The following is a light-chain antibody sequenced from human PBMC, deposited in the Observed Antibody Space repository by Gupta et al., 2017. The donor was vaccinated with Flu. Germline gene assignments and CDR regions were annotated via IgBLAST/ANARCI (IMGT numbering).Light chain of an antibody. CDR2: GAS. Sequence: ETVMTQSPVTLSASPAERVTLSCRASQNVGRNLAWYQQKPGRAPRLLIFGASTRAADVPARFSGSGSGTDFTLTIDGLQSEDFVFYFCQQDNKWPFSFGGGTTVDIK. J-gene: IGKJ4*02. CDR3: QQDNKWPFS. CDR1: QNVGRN. V-gene: IGKV3D-15*01.